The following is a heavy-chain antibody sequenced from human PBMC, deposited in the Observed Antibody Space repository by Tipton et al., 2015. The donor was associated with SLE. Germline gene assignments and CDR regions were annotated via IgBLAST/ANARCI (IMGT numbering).Heavy chain of an antibody. CDR3: ARGPEWASWFDP. D-gene: IGHD3-3*01. V-gene: IGHV4-39*07. CDR2: IYYSGST. Sequence: TLSLTCTVSGGSISSNSYYWGWIRQPPGKGLEWIGSIYYSGSTYYNPSLKSRVTISVDTSQNQFSLKLSSVTAADTAVYYCARGPEWASWFDPWGQGTLVTVSS. J-gene: IGHJ5*02. CDR1: GGSISSNSYY.